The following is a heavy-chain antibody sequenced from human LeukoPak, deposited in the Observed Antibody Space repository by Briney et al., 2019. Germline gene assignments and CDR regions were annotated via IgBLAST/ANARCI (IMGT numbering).Heavy chain of an antibody. CDR1: GFTFSSYS. Sequence: TGGSLRLSCAASGFTFSSYSMNWVRQAPGKGLEWVSSISSSSSYIYYADSVKGRFTISRDNAKNSLYLQMNSLRAEDTAVYYCARDKIVGPTTLDYWGQGTLVTVSS. V-gene: IGHV3-21*01. D-gene: IGHD1-26*01. CDR2: ISSSSSYI. J-gene: IGHJ4*02. CDR3: ARDKIVGPTTLDY.